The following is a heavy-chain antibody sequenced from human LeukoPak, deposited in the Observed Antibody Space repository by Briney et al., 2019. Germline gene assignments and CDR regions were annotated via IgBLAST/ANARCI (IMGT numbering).Heavy chain of an antibody. CDR2: ISYDGINK. CDR3: AKDHVTSSSWFPDY. CDR1: GFNFSTHG. J-gene: IGHJ4*02. D-gene: IGHD6-13*01. V-gene: IGHV3-30*18. Sequence: PWRSLRLSCAASGFNFSTHGMHWVRQAPGKGLEWVAVISYDGINKYYADSVKGRFTISRDNSKNMLYLQMSSLRAEDTAVYYCAKDHVTSSSWFPDYWGQGTLVTVSS.